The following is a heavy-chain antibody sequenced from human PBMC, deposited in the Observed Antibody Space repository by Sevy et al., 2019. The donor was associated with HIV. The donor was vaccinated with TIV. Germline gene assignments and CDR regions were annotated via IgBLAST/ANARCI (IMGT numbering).Heavy chain of an antibody. D-gene: IGHD1-1*01. V-gene: IGHV1-8*01. CDR3: ARRKEERRPLGY. CDR1: GYSFTSYD. CDR2: MNPNSGNT. J-gene: IGHJ4*02. Sequence: ASVKVSCKASGYSFTSYDINWVRQATGQELEWMGWMNPNSGNTGYAQKFQGRVTLTRNTSISTAYMELSGLTSEDTGIYYCARRKEERRPLGYWGQGALVTVSS.